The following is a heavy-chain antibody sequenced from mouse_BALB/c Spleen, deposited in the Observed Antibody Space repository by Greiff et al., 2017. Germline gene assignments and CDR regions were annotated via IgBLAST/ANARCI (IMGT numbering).Heavy chain of an antibody. CDR3: ARHEGHYYGSRKSFDY. CDR1: GFTFSSYG. V-gene: IGHV5-6*01. Sequence: EVQLVESGGDLVKPGGSLKLSCAASGFTFSSYGMSWVRQTPDKRLEWVATISSGGSYTYYPDSVKGRFTISRDNAKNTLYLQMSSLKSEDTAMYYCARHEGHYYGSRKSFDYWGQGTTLTVSS. D-gene: IGHD1-1*01. CDR2: ISSGGSYT. J-gene: IGHJ2*01.